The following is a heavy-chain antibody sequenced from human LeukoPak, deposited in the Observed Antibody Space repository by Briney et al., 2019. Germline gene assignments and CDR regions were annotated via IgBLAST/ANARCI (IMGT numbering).Heavy chain of an antibody. V-gene: IGHV1-69*01. CDR1: GGSFSNYG. CDR2: IVPVFRRA. J-gene: IGHJ3*02. CDR3: AREGYCSLGNCLRGAFDI. Sequence: SVKVSCKTSGGSFSNYGISWVLQAPGQGLQWMGGIVPVFRRANYAQKFQGRVTISADESTSTVYMEVSSLRSVDTAVYYCAREGYCSLGNCLRGAFDIWGQGTMVIVSS. D-gene: IGHD2-15*01.